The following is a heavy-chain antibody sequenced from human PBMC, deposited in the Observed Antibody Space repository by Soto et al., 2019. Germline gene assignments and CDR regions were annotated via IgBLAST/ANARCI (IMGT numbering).Heavy chain of an antibody. V-gene: IGHV1-69*08. CDR3: ARGGGITGTTEGYFDY. Sequence: QVQLVQSGAEVKKPGSSVKVSCKASGGTFLSSSFSWVRQAPGQRLEWMGRITPFLGTPNYAQQFHGRVTIIADKSTSTVYMELTSLSSEDTAVYYCARGGGITGTTEGYFDYWGQGTLVTVSS. CDR1: GGTFLSSS. J-gene: IGHJ4*02. D-gene: IGHD1-7*01. CDR2: ITPFLGTP.